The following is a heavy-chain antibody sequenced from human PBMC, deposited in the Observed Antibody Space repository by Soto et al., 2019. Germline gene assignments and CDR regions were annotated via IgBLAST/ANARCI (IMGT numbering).Heavy chain of an antibody. D-gene: IGHD6-13*01. CDR1: GGTFSSYT. J-gene: IGHJ4*02. CDR2: IIPILGIA. Sequence: QVQLVQSGAEVKKPGSSVKVSCKASGGTFSSYTISWVRQAPGQGLEWMGRIIPILGIADYAQKFQGRVTITADKSTSTAYMELSSLRSEDTAVYYCARVGGHSSIDYWGQGTLVTVSS. V-gene: IGHV1-69*02. CDR3: ARVGGHSSIDY.